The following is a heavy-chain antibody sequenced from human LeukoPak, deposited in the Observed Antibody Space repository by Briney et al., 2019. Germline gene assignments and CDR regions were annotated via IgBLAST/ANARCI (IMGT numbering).Heavy chain of an antibody. D-gene: IGHD5-18*01. CDR2: IWYDGSKR. V-gene: IGHV3-33*01. Sequence: GGSLRLSCAASGFTFTNYGFHWVRQAPGKGMEWVAVIWYDGSKRYYAESVKGRFTISRDNSKNSLYLQMNSLRAEDTAVYYCARGRDTAMVSYFDYWGQGTLVTVSS. CDR1: GFTFTNYG. CDR3: ARGRDTAMVSYFDY. J-gene: IGHJ4*02.